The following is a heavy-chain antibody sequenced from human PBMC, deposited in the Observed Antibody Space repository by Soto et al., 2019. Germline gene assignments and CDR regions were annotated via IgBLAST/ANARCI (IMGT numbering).Heavy chain of an antibody. J-gene: IGHJ4*02. V-gene: IGHV3-30-3*01. CDR3: ARDGTLRYFDCPDY. CDR2: ISYDGSNK. CDR1: GFTFSSYA. Sequence: GGLLRLSCAASGFTFSSYAMHWVRQAPGKGLEWVAVISYDGSNKYYADSVKGRFTISRDNSKNTLYLQMNSLRAEDTAVYYCARDGTLRYFDCPDYWGQGTLVTVSS. D-gene: IGHD3-9*01.